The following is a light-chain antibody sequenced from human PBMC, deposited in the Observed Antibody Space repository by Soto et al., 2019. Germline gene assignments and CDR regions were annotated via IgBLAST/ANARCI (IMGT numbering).Light chain of an antibody. CDR3: MQSTQLPPT. J-gene: IGKJ5*01. CDR1: QSLLHITGETF. V-gene: IGKV2D-29*02. Sequence: DVVMTQTQISLSVAPGQPASISCKSSQSLLHITGETFLFWYLQKPGQSPQLLIYEVSTRVSGVPDRFSGSGSGTDFTLEISRVETDDVGIYYCMQSTQLPPTFGQGTRLEIK. CDR2: EVS.